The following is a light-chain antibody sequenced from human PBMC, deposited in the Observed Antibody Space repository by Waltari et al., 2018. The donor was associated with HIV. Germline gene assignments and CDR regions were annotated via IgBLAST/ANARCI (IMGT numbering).Light chain of an antibody. Sequence: EVVLTQSPGTLSLSPGERATLSCRASQRVSSTFLAWYQQTLGQAPRLLIYAASSRATGIPDRFSGSGSGTDFTLTISRLEPEDFAVYYCQQYGGSPPVTFGQGTRLEIK. J-gene: IGKJ5*01. CDR3: QQYGGSPPVT. CDR2: AAS. CDR1: QRVSSTF. V-gene: IGKV3-20*01.